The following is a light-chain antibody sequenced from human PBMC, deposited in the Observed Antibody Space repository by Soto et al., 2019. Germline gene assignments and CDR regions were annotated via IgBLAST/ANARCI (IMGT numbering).Light chain of an antibody. CDR1: QGISSY. Sequence: AIRMTQSPSSFSASTGDRVTITCRASQGISSYLAWYQQKPGKAPKLLIYAASTWQSGVPSRFSGSGSGTDFTLTISCLQSEDFATYYCQQYCSYPRTFGQGTKLEIK. J-gene: IGKJ2*01. V-gene: IGKV1-8*01. CDR3: QQYCSYPRT. CDR2: AAS.